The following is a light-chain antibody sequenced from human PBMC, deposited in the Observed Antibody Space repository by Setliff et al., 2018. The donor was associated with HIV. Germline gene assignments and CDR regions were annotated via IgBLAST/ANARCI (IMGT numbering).Light chain of an antibody. V-gene: IGLV2-11*01. CDR3: CSYAGRDSFYV. CDR1: SSDVGAYNH. J-gene: IGLJ1*01. CDR2: DVT. Sequence: LAQPRSVSGSPGQSVTISCTGSSSDVGAYNHVSWYQQHPGKAPKLIIYDVTERPSGVPGRFSGSKSGNTASLTISGLQADDEADYFCCSYAGRDSFYVFATGTKVTVL.